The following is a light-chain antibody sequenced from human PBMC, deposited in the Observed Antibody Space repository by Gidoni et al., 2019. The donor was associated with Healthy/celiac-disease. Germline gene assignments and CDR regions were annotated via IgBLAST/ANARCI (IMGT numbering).Light chain of an antibody. CDR3: QQSYSTLYT. J-gene: IGKJ2*01. CDR1: QSISSY. Sequence: DIQMTQSPSSLSASVGDRVTITCRASQSISSYLNWYQQKPGKAPKLLSYAASSLQSGVPSRFSGSGSGTDFTLTISSLQPEDFATYYCQQSYSTLYTFGQGTKPEIK. CDR2: AAS. V-gene: IGKV1-39*01.